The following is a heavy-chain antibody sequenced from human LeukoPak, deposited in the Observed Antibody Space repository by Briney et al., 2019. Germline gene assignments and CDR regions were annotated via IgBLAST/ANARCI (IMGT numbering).Heavy chain of an antibody. CDR2: INHSGST. V-gene: IGHV4-34*01. D-gene: IGHD6-6*01. J-gene: IGHJ6*03. CDR3: ARGLKRIAAPYYYYYYMDV. Sequence: SETLSLTCAVYGGSFSGYYWSWIRQPPGKGLEWIGEINHSGSTNYNPSLKSRVTISVDTSKNQFSLKLSSVTAADTAVYYCARGLKRIAAPYYYYYYMDVWGKGTTVTISS. CDR1: GGSFSGYY.